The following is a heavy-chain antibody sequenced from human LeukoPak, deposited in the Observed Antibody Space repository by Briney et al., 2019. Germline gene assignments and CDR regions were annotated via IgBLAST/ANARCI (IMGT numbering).Heavy chain of an antibody. J-gene: IGHJ3*02. CDR2: INHSGST. D-gene: IGHD3-3*01. CDR3: ARDRRGVLRFLEWFHGAFDI. Sequence: SETLSLTCAVYGGSFSGYYWSWIRQPPGKGLEWIGEINHSGSTNYNPSLKSRVTISVDRSKNQFSLKLSSVTAADTAVYYCARDRRGVLRFLEWFHGAFDIWGQGTMVTVSS. CDR1: GGSFSGYY. V-gene: IGHV4-34*01.